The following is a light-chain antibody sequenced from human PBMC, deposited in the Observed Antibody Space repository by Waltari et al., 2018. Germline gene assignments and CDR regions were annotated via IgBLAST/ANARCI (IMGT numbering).Light chain of an antibody. CDR1: QGIANW. V-gene: IGKV1-12*01. CDR2: AAA. CDR3: QQTSSFPRT. Sequence: DILMTQSPSSVSASVRDSITITCRASQGIANWIAWYQQKPGKAPQLLIYAAATLQSGVPSRFSGSGSGTDFTLTISRLQPEDFATYFCQQTSSFPRTFGQGTKVEIK. J-gene: IGKJ1*01.